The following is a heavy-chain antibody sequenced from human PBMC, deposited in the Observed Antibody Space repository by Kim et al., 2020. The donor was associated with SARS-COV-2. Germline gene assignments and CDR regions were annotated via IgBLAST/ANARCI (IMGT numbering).Heavy chain of an antibody. V-gene: IGHV6-1*01. CDR3: ARDFWAAGTVDDFDY. Sequence: VSVKSRITINPDTSKNQFSLQLNSVTPEDTAVYYCARDFWAAGTVDDFDYWGQGTLVTVSS. D-gene: IGHD6-13*01. J-gene: IGHJ4*02.